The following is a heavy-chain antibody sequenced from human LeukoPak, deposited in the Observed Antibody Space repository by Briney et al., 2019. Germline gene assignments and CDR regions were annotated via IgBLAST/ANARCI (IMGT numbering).Heavy chain of an antibody. V-gene: IGHV3-30*18. Sequence: PGGSLRLSCAASGFTFSSYGMHWVRQAPGKGLEWVAVISYDGSNKYYADSVKGRFTISRDNSKNTLYLQMSSLRAEDTAVYYCAKDGALDAFDIWGQGTMLTVSS. CDR2: ISYDGSNK. CDR3: AKDGALDAFDI. J-gene: IGHJ3*02. CDR1: GFTFSSYG.